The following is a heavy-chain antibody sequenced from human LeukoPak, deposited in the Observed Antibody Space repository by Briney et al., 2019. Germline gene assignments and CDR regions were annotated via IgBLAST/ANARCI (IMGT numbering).Heavy chain of an antibody. J-gene: IGHJ4*02. CDR3: ARALAGQCSGGSCYHFDI. D-gene: IGHD2-15*01. CDR2: MNPNSANT. CDR1: GYTFTSYD. V-gene: IGHV1-8*01. Sequence: ASVKVSCKASGYTFTSYDINWVRQATGQGLEWMGWMNPNSANTGYAQKFQGRVTMTRNTSISTAYMELGSLRSEDTAIYYCARALAGQCSGGSCYHFDIWGQGTLVTVSS.